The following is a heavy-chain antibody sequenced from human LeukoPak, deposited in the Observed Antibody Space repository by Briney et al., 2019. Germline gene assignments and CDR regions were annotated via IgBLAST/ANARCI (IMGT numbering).Heavy chain of an antibody. CDR3: ASLEYDFWSGYPKSEAFDI. D-gene: IGHD3-3*01. J-gene: IGHJ3*02. V-gene: IGHV4-61*01. Sequence: PSETLSLTCTVSGGSVSSGSYYWSWIRPPPGKGLEWIGYIYYSGSTNYNPSLKSRVTISGETSKNQFSLKLSSVTAADTAVYYCASLEYDFWSGYPKSEAFDIWGQGTMVTVSS. CDR1: GGSVSSGSYY. CDR2: IYYSGST.